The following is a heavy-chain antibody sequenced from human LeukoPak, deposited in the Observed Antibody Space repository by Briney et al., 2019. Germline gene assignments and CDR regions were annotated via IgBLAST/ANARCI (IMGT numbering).Heavy chain of an antibody. CDR3: AKAEMEIVRRLDY. CDR2: ISGSGGST. CDR1: GFTFSSYA. V-gene: IGHV3-23*01. D-gene: IGHD5-12*01. J-gene: IGHJ4*02. Sequence: GGSLRLSCAASGFTFSSYAMSWVRQAPGKGLEWVSAISGSGGSTYYTDSVKGRFTISRDNSKNTLYLQMNSLRAEDTAVYYCAKAEMEIVRRLDYWGQGTLVTVSS.